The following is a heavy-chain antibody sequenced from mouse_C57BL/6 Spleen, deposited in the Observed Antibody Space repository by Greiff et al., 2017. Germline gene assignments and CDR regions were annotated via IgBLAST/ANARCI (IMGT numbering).Heavy chain of an antibody. CDR2: ISYDGSN. Sequence: EVKLLESGPGLVKPSQSLSLTCSVTGYSITSGYYWNWIRQFPGNKLEWLGYISYDGSNNYTPALKNLISITRDTSKNQFFLQLNSVTTEDTATYSCARGGYEYAYAYWGQGPLVTVAA. CDR1: GYSITSGYY. J-gene: IGHJ3*01. CDR3: ARGGYEYAYAY. D-gene: IGHD2-4*01. V-gene: IGHV3-6*01.